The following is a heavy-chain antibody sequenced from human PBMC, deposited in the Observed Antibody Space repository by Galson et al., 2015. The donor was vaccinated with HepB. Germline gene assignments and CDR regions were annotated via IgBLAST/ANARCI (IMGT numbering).Heavy chain of an antibody. CDR3: ARAPQSGVVGLPARAFDI. D-gene: IGHD2-2*01. CDR1: GGSISSGGYY. V-gene: IGHV4-31*03. Sequence: TLSLTCTVSGGSISSGGYYWSWIRQHPGKGLEWIGYIYYSGSTYYNPSLKSRVTISVDTSKNQFSLKLSSVTAADTAVYYCARAPQSGVVGLPARAFDIWGQGTMVTVSS. CDR2: IYYSGST. J-gene: IGHJ3*02.